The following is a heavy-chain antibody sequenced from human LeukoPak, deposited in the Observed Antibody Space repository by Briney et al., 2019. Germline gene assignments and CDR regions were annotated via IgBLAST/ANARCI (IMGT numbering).Heavy chain of an antibody. V-gene: IGHV4-39*01. CDR2: TYYSGST. J-gene: IGHJ4*02. CDR3: AGTGYSSWIFDY. Sequence: PSETLSLTCTVSGGSISSSSYYWGWIRQPPGKGLEWIGSTYYSGSTYYNPSLKSRVTISVDTSKNQFSLKLSSVTAADTAAYYCAGTGYSSWIFDYWGQGTLVTVSS. D-gene: IGHD6-19*01. CDR1: GGSISSSSYY.